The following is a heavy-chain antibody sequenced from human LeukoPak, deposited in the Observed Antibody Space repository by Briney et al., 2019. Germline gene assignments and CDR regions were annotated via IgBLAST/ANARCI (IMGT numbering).Heavy chain of an antibody. J-gene: IGHJ6*03. CDR1: GYTFTDYY. CDR2: INPNIGGT. V-gene: IGHV1-2*02. D-gene: IGHD1-7*01. Sequence: GASVKVSCKASGYTFTDYYIHWVRQAPGRGLEWMGGINPNIGGTNYAQKFQGRVTVTRDTFISTVYMELSSLRSDDTAVYYCVREEYHWNSGLYYYYMDVWGKGTTVTVSS. CDR3: VREEYHWNSGLYYYYMDV.